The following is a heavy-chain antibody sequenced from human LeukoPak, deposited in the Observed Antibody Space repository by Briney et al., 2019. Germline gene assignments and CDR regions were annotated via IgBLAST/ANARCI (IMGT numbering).Heavy chain of an antibody. CDR1: GDSISSGSYY. CDR3: ARHGGVSGSYTFNH. D-gene: IGHD1-26*01. CDR2: IFYSGAT. V-gene: IGHV4-39*01. J-gene: IGHJ4*02. Sequence: SETLSLTCTVSGDSISSGSYYWGWIRQPPGKGLEWIGSIFYSGATYYNPSLGGRVTISIDTSKNQFSLKLSSVTAADTAVYFCARHGGVSGSYTFNHWGQGTLVTVSS.